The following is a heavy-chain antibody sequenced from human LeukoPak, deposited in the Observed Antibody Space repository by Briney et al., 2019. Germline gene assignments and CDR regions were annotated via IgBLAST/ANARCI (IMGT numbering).Heavy chain of an antibody. CDR2: IYYSGST. Sequence: SETLSLTCTVSGGSISSGDYYWSWIRQPPGKGLEWIGYIYYSGSTYYNPSLKSRLTISVDKSKNQFSLKLSSVTAADTAVYYCAREVRGVSFFDYWGQGTLVTVSS. V-gene: IGHV4-30-4*01. CDR3: AREVRGVSFFDY. CDR1: GGSISSGDYY. D-gene: IGHD3-10*01. J-gene: IGHJ4*02.